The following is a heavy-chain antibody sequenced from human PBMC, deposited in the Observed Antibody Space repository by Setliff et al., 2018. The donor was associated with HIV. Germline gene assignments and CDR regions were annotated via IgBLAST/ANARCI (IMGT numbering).Heavy chain of an antibody. V-gene: IGHV4-34*01. CDR2: INHSGSS. CDR3: ASSGIQSNAFDI. CDR1: GGSLSDYY. D-gene: IGHD5-18*01. J-gene: IGHJ3*02. Sequence: SETLSLTCGVYGGSLSDYYWSWIRQPPGKGLEWIEEINHSGSSNYNPSLKSRVTISVDTSKNQFSLKLSSVTAADTAVYYCASSGIQSNAFDIWGQGTMVTVSS.